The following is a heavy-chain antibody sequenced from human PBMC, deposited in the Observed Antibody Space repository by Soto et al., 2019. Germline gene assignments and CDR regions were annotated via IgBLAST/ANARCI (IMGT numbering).Heavy chain of an antibody. CDR1: NASISSYY. CDR2: IYFTGST. Sequence: SETLSLTCTVSNASISSYYWSWIRQPPGKGLEWIGYIYFTGSTNYNPSLKSRVTISVDTSKNHFSLKLSSVTAGDTAVYYCVRGSCSSASCYTGDYWGQGILVTVSS. CDR3: VRGSCSSASCYTGDY. J-gene: IGHJ4*02. V-gene: IGHV4-59*01. D-gene: IGHD2-2*02.